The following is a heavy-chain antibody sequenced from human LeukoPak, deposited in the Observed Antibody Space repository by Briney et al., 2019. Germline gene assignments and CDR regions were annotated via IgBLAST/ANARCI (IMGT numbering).Heavy chain of an antibody. CDR1: GYTFSDYY. V-gene: IGHV1-2*02. CDR2: INPNSGGT. D-gene: IGHD3-22*01. J-gene: IGHJ4*02. Sequence: ASVKVSCKASGYTFSDYYMHWLRQAPGQRLEWMGWINPNSGGTKYAQKFQGRVTMTRDTSISTAYMELSRLRSDDTAVYYCAGVYYDGSGSFDYWGQGTLVTVSS. CDR3: AGVYYDGSGSFDY.